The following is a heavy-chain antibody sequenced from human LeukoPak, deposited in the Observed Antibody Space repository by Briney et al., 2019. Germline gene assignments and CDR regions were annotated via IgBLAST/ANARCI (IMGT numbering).Heavy chain of an antibody. CDR3: ARGGATFGVGLYFDN. D-gene: IGHD1-26*01. J-gene: IGHJ4*02. V-gene: IGHV3-48*03. CDR2: TSKSGNTI. CDR1: VFTLGSYE. Sequence: GGSLGLSCAVSVFTLGSYEMNWVREAPGKGLEWLSYTSKSGNTIHYADSVKGRFTISRDNAKNSLFLQMNSLRAEDTAVYYCARGGATFGVGLYFDNWGQGTLVTVSS.